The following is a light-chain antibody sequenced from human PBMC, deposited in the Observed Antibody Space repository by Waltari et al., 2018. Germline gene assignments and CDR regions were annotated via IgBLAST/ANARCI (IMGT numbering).Light chain of an antibody. V-gene: IGLV2-11*01. Sequence: QSALTQPRSVSGSPGESVTITCTCTSSDIGAYNFVSWYQHPPGKGPKLLIYDVSGRPSGVPERFSGSKSGNTASLTISGLQAEDEADYFCSSYAGTYTLGLFGAGTTLTV. CDR3: SSYAGTYTLGL. CDR2: DVS. CDR1: SSDIGAYNF. J-gene: IGLJ2*01.